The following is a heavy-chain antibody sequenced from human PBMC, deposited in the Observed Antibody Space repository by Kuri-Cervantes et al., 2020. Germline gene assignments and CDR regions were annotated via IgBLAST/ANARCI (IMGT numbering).Heavy chain of an antibody. Sequence: SETLSLTCAVYGESFSGYCWNWIRQPPGKGLEWIGEVNHSGSTNYNPSLKSRVTISVDTSKNQFSLKLSSVTAADTAVYYCARRGYSYGDFDYWGQGTLVTVSS. V-gene: IGHV4-34*01. CDR2: VNHSGST. CDR1: GESFSGYC. CDR3: ARRGYSYGDFDY. D-gene: IGHD5-18*01. J-gene: IGHJ4*02.